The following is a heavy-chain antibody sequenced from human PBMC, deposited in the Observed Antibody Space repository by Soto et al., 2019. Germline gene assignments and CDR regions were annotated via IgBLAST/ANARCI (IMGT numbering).Heavy chain of an antibody. D-gene: IGHD4-4*01. J-gene: IGHJ4*02. CDR2: IIPIFGTA. CDR3: ATPTDYNLAGFDY. CDR1: GGTFSSYA. V-gene: IGHV1-69*13. Sequence: SVKVSCKASGGTFSSYAISWVRQAPGQGLEWMGGIIPIFGTANYAQKFQGRVTITADESASTAYMELSSLRSEDTAVYYCATPTDYNLAGFDYWGQGTLVTVSS.